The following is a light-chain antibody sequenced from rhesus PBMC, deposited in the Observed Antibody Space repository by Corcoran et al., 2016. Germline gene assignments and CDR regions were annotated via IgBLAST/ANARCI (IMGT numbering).Light chain of an antibody. CDR2: DAS. V-gene: IGKV1-28*03. CDR1: PGISSY. Sequence: DIQMTQSPSSLSASVGDTVTITCRASPGISSYLNWFQQKPGKAPKLLIYDASSLESGVPSSFRGSGSGTDFMLTISSLQPEDFAVYYCLQHNSYPYSFGQGTKVEIK. J-gene: IGKJ2*01. CDR3: LQHNSYPYS.